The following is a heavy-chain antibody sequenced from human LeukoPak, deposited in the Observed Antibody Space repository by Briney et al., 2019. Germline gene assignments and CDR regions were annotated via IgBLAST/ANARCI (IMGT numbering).Heavy chain of an antibody. D-gene: IGHD6-6*01. Sequence: AGEPLKLSCQGSGYSFTSYWICWVSQMQPKRMEWMGIIYPGDSDTRYSPCFQGQVTISADKSISTAYLQWSSLKASDTAMYYCARHRVVSSSSHYYYYIDVWGKGTTVTDSS. J-gene: IGHJ6*03. CDR2: IYPGDSDT. CDR1: GYSFTSYW. CDR3: ARHRVVSSSSHYYYYIDV. V-gene: IGHV5-51*01.